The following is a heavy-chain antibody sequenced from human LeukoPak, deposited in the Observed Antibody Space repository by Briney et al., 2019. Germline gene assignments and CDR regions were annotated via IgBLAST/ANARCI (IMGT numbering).Heavy chain of an antibody. CDR3: ARYYDFWSGYYFDY. V-gene: IGHV4-59*01. D-gene: IGHD3-3*01. CDR1: GGSISSYY. CDR2: IYYSGST. J-gene: IGHJ4*02. Sequence: SETLSLTCTVSGGSISSYYWSWIRQPPGKGLEWIGYIYYSGSTNYNPSLKSRVTISVDTSKNQFSLKLSSVTAADTAVYYCARYYDFWSGYYFDYWGRGTLVTVSS.